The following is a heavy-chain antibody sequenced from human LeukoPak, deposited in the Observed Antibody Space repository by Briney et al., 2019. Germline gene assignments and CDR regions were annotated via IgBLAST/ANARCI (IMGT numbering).Heavy chain of an antibody. CDR2: IIPIYGTP. V-gene: IGHV1-69*05. CDR1: GGTLSGYA. CDR3: ARGKLGYYYYHMDA. J-gene: IGHJ6*03. Sequence: HGASVKVSCKASGGTLSGYAISWVRQAPGQGLEWMGVIIPIYGTPHSAQKFQGRVTITTDESTSTAFMDLSSLRSEDTAVYYCARGKLGYYYYHMDAWGKGTTVTVSS. D-gene: IGHD3-3*02.